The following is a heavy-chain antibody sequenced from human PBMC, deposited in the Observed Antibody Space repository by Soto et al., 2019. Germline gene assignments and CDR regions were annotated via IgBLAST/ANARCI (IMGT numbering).Heavy chain of an antibody. Sequence: SETLSLTCTVSGGSISSYYWSWIRRPPGKGLEWIGYIYYSGSTNYNPSLKSRVTISEDTSKNQFSLKLSSVTAADTAVYYCARRSYCSGGSCHDYWGQGTLVTVS. CDR2: IYYSGST. D-gene: IGHD2-15*01. V-gene: IGHV4-59*01. J-gene: IGHJ4*02. CDR1: GGSISSYY. CDR3: ARRSYCSGGSCHDY.